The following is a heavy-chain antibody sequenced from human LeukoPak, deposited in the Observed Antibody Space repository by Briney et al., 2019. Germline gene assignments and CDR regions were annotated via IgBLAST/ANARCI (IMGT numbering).Heavy chain of an antibody. J-gene: IGHJ4*02. CDR3: ARDNKSGYSSGWTFDY. CDR2: INPSGGST. D-gene: IGHD6-19*01. CDR1: GYTFTSYY. V-gene: IGHV1-46*01. Sequence: ASVKVSCKASGYTFTSYYMHWVRQAPGQGLEWMGIINPSGGSTSYAQKFQGRVTMTRDTSTSTVYMELSSLRSEDTAVYYCARDNKSGYSSGWTFDYWGQGTRVTVSS.